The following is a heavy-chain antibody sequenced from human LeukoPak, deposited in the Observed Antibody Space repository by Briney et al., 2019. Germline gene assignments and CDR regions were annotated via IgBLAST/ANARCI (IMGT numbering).Heavy chain of an antibody. CDR3: ARDLKTVWSGYSTIDY. J-gene: IGHJ4*02. D-gene: IGHD3-3*01. CDR1: GYTFSTFG. V-gene: IGHV1-18*01. Sequence: ASVKVSCKASGYTFSTFGISWVRQAPGQGLEWMGWISPYNGNTNYAQKLQGRVTMTTDTSASTAYMEVRSLRSDDTAVYYRARDLKTVWSGYSTIDYWGQGTLVTVSS. CDR2: ISPYNGNT.